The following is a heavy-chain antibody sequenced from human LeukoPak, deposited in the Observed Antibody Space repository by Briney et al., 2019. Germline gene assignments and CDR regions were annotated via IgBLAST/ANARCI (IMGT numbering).Heavy chain of an antibody. CDR2: IYTSGST. J-gene: IGHJ3*02. D-gene: IGHD3-3*01. Sequence: SETLSLICTVSGGSISSYYWSWIRHPAGKGLEWIGRIYTSGSTNYNPSLKSRVTMSVNTSKNQFSLKLSSVTAADTAVYYCARGTIFGVGNAFDIWGQGTVVTVSS. CDR1: GGSISSYY. V-gene: IGHV4-4*07. CDR3: ARGTIFGVGNAFDI.